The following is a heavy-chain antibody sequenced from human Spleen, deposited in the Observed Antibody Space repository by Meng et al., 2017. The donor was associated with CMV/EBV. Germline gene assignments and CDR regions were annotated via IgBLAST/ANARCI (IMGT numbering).Heavy chain of an antibody. D-gene: IGHD1-26*01. CDR1: GGSINSGGYY. CDR2: IYYSGST. V-gene: IGHV4-31*02. CDR3: ARIVGATDSWFDP. J-gene: IGHJ5*02. Sequence: VSGGSINSGGYYWNWLRQHPGKCLAWIGYIYYSGSTSSNPSLKTRVTISVDTSKNQFSLKMRSVTAADTAVYYCARIVGATDSWFDPWGQGTLVTVSS.